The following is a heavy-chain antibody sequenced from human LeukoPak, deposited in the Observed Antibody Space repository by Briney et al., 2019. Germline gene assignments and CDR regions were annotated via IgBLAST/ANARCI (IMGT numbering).Heavy chain of an antibody. J-gene: IGHJ4*02. V-gene: IGHV1-69*05. Sequence: SVKVSCKASGGTFSSYAISWVQQAPGQGLEWMGGIIPIFGTANYAQKFQGRVTITTDESTSTAYMELSSLRSEDTAVYYCARGRKWGYYDSSGYYYWGQGTLVTVSS. CDR1: GGTFSSYA. CDR3: ARGRKWGYYDSSGYYY. D-gene: IGHD3-22*01. CDR2: IIPIFGTA.